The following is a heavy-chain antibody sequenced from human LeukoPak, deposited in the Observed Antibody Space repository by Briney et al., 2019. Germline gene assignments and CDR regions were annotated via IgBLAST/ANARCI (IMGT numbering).Heavy chain of an antibody. CDR3: ATSRGSYYMDV. Sequence: GGSLRLSCVACGMTFRNYGFHWVRQAPGKGLEWVTIIWYDGSNEFYADSVKGRFAFSRDNSKNTLYLQMNNLRVEDTAVYYCATSRGSYYMDVWGKGTTVTVSS. CDR1: GMTFRNYG. CDR2: IWYDGSNE. J-gene: IGHJ6*03. V-gene: IGHV3-33*01. D-gene: IGHD1-26*01.